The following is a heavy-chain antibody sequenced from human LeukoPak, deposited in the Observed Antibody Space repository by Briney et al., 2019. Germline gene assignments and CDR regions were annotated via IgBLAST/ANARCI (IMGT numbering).Heavy chain of an antibody. V-gene: IGHV4-39*01. J-gene: IGHJ5*02. CDR1: GGSISSSSYY. CDR2: ISYSGST. D-gene: IGHD3-3*01. Sequence: PSETLSLTCTVYGGSISSSSYYWGWIRQPPGKGLEWIGSISYSGSTYYNPSLKSRVTISVDTSKNQFSLKLSSVTAADTAVYYCARRGKVISRGVVTWGQGTLVTVSS. CDR3: ARRGKVISRGVVT.